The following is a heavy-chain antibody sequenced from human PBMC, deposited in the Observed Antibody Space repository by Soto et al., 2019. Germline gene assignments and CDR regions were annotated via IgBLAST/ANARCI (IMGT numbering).Heavy chain of an antibody. CDR2: ISAYDGKT. CDR3: ARDPHEFWTSYWFDP. D-gene: IGHD3-3*01. V-gene: IGHV1-18*01. Sequence: ASVKVSCKTSGYAFNTYGINWVRQAPGQGLELMGWISAYDGKTTYAEKFQGRVTLTTDTSTSTAYMELRSLRSDDTAIYYCARDPHEFWTSYWFDPWGQGTPVTVSS. CDR1: GYAFNTYG. J-gene: IGHJ5*02.